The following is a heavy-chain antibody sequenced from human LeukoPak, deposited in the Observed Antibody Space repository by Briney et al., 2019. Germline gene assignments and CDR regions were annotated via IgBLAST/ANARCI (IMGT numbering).Heavy chain of an antibody. V-gene: IGHV4-39*01. Sequence: SETLSLTCTVSGGSISSSTNHWVWIRQPPGKGLEWIGSIYYSGGSTYYNPSLESRVTISVDTSKSQFSLKLSSVTAADTAVYYCARQEGYFDTSGFFHYWGQGTLVTVSS. CDR3: ARQEGYFDTSGFFHY. CDR1: GGSISSSTNH. CDR2: IYYSGGST. J-gene: IGHJ4*02. D-gene: IGHD3-22*01.